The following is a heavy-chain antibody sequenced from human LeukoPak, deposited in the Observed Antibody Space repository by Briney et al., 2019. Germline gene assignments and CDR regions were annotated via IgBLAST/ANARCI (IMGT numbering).Heavy chain of an antibody. Sequence: GGSLRLSCAASGFTVSSNYMSWVRQAPGKGLEWVSVIYSGGSTYYADSVKGRFTISRDNSKNTLYLQMNSLRAEDTAVYYCARDRWNGVSNTYYGMDVWGQGTTVTVSS. CDR3: ARDRWNGVSNTYYGMDV. D-gene: IGHD1-1*01. V-gene: IGHV3-53*01. J-gene: IGHJ6*02. CDR1: GFTVSSNY. CDR2: IYSGGST.